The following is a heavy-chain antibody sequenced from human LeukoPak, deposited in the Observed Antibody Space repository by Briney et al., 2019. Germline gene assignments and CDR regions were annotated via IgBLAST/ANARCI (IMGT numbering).Heavy chain of an antibody. D-gene: IGHD3-16*02. CDR3: ARGPLNDYVWGSYRRPFDY. Sequence: PSETLSLTCAVYGGSFSGYYWSWIRQPPGKELEWIGEINHSGSTNYNPSLKSRVTISVDTSKNQFSLKLSSVTAADTAVYYCARGPLNDYVWGSYRRPFDYWGQGTLVTVSS. V-gene: IGHV4-34*01. J-gene: IGHJ4*02. CDR1: GGSFSGYY. CDR2: INHSGST.